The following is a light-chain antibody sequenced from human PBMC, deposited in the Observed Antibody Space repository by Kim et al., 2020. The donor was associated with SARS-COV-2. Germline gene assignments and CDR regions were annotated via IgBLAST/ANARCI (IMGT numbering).Light chain of an antibody. CDR3: SAWDDSLNGPQ. Sequence: QSVLTQPPSASGTPGQRVTISCSGSNSNIGSNTVHWFQQLPGTAPKLLIYSNNQRPSGVPDRFSGSKSGTSASLAIGGLQSDDEADYYCSAWDDSLNGPQFGGGTQLTVL. V-gene: IGLV1-44*01. CDR2: SNN. J-gene: IGLJ2*01. CDR1: NSNIGSNT.